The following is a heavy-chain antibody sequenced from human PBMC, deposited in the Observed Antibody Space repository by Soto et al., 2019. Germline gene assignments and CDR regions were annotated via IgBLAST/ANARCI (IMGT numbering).Heavy chain of an antibody. CDR2: IYYSGST. CDR1: GGYISSYY. J-gene: IGHJ5*02. D-gene: IGHD5-18*01. V-gene: IGHV4-59*01. Sequence: SETLSLTCTVSGGYISSYYWSRIRQPPGKGLEWIGYIYYSGSTNYNPSLKSRVTISVDTSKNQFSLKLSSVTAADTAVYYCASTVVDTAMGNWFDPWGQGTLVTVSS. CDR3: ASTVVDTAMGNWFDP.